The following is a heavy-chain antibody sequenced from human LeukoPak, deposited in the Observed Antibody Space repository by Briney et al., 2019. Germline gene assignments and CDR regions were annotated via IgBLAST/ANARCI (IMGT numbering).Heavy chain of an antibody. V-gene: IGHV1-18*01. J-gene: IGHJ4*02. CDR3: ARGGHYYDSSGFYPY. CDR1: GDSFTSYD. Sequence: ASVRVSGKACGDSFTSYDITCVRQAPGQGLEWTAWISAYNVNTDYGQKVQGRFTMTTDTSTSTAYMELSSLGSDDTAVYYSARGGHYYDSSGFYPYWGQGTLVTVSS. CDR2: ISAYNVNT. D-gene: IGHD3-22*01.